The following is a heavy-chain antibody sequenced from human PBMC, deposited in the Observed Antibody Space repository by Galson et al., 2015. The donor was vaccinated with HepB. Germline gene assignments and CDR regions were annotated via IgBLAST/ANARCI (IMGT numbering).Heavy chain of an antibody. CDR1: GYTFTSYY. CDR2: INPSGGST. J-gene: IGHJ4*02. D-gene: IGHD5-12*01. Sequence: SVKVSCKASGYTFTSYYMHWVRQAPGQGLEWMGIINPSGGSTSYAQKFQGRVTMTRDTSTSTVYMELSSLRSEDTAVYYCARDREWLRPNTHFDYWGQGTLVTVSS. CDR3: ARDREWLRPNTHFDY. V-gene: IGHV1-46*01.